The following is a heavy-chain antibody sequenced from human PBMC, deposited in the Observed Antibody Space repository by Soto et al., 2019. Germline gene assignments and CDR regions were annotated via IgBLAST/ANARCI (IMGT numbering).Heavy chain of an antibody. J-gene: IGHJ6*02. Sequence: GGSLRLSCAASGFTFSSYAMSWVRQAPGKVLEWVSAISGSGGSTYYADSVKGRFTISRDNSKNTLYLQMNSLRAEDTAVYYCAKVRGPYYYYGMDVWGQGTTVTVSS. CDR1: GFTFSSYA. V-gene: IGHV3-23*01. CDR2: ISGSGGST. D-gene: IGHD2-15*01. CDR3: AKVRGPYYYYGMDV.